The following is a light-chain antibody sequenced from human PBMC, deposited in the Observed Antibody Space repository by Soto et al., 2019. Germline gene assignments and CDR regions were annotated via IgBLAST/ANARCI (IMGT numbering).Light chain of an antibody. CDR3: QHYNSYSEA. Sequence: DVKMSQSPASVSASIGDRVTISYQASQGISRSLAWYQQKPGKAPKLLIYAASSLQSGVPSRFSGSGFGTEFTLTISSLQPDDFATYYCQHYNSYSEAFGQRTKV. CDR2: AAS. CDR1: QGISRS. J-gene: IGKJ1*01. V-gene: IGKV1D-16*01.